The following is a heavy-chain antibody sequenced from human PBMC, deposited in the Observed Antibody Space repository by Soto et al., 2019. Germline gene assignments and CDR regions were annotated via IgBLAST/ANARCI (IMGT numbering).Heavy chain of an antibody. Sequence: QVQLVQSGAEVKKPGASVKVSCKASGYTFTDYYIHWVRQAPGQGLEWMGMINPSGGSSDYAQKFRGRVTMTRDTCTGTDYMELSSRRSEDTAVYYCARPPFPGCINDVCYPFDYWGQGTLVTVSS. CDR1: GYTFTDYY. D-gene: IGHD2-8*01. J-gene: IGHJ4*02. CDR3: ARPPFPGCINDVCYPFDY. CDR2: INPSGGSS. V-gene: IGHV1-46*01.